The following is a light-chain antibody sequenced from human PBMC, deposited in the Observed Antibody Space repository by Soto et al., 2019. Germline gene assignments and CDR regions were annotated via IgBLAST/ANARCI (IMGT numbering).Light chain of an antibody. V-gene: IGLV1-40*01. CDR2: DNS. J-gene: IGLJ1*01. CDR1: SSNIGAGYD. CDR3: QSYDSSLSAYV. Sequence: QSVLTQPPSVSGAPGQRVTISCTGSSSNIGAGYDVHWYQQLPGTAPKLLIYDNSNRPSGVPDRFSGSKSVTSGSLAITGLLGADEADYYCQSYDSSLSAYVFGSGTKVTVL.